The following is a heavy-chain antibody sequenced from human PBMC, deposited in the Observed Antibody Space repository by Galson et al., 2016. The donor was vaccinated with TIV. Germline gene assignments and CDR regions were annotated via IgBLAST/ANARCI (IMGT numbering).Heavy chain of an antibody. CDR3: ARVGALRLSNEGSAYTYHFDY. CDR2: IIPMFGIA. J-gene: IGHJ4*02. CDR1: GVTFSLHA. V-gene: IGHV1-69*13. Sequence: SVKVSCKASGVTFSLHAISWVRQAPGQGLEWMGGIIPMFGIANYAQKFQGRATITADESTNTAYMELRGLRSDDTAVYYCARVGALRLSNEGSAYTYHFDYWSQGTLVTVSS. D-gene: IGHD3-16*01.